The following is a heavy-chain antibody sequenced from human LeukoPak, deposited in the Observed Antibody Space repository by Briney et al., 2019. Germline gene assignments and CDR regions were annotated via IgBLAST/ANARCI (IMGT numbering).Heavy chain of an antibody. J-gene: IGHJ4*02. D-gene: IGHD6-19*01. CDR2: IYYSGTT. Sequence: SETLSLTCTVSGASISRYHWTSIRRPPGKGMAWTGYIYYSGTTNYNPSLKSRVTMSVDTSNYQFSLKLSSVTAADTAVYYCARLVAVTGSVDYFDTWGQGTLVTVSS. CDR1: GASISRYH. V-gene: IGHV4-59*08. CDR3: ARLVAVTGSVDYFDT.